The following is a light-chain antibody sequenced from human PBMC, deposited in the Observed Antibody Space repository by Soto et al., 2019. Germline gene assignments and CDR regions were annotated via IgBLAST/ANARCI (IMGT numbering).Light chain of an antibody. V-gene: IGKV3-20*01. CDR1: QSVSSNY. CDR3: QQYSDLPRT. J-gene: IGKJ1*01. CDR2: GAS. Sequence: EIVLTQSPGTLSLSPGERDTLSCRASQSVSSNYLAWYQQKPGQAPSLLIYGASSRATGIPDRFSGSGSGTDFTLTISRLEPEDFAVYYCQQYSDLPRTFGQGTRVEIK.